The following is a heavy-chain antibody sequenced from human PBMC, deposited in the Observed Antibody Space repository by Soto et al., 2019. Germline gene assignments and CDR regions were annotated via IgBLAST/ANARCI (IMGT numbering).Heavy chain of an antibody. V-gene: IGHV4-30-4*08. CDR1: GGSISSSSYY. Sequence: PSETLSLTCTVSGGSISSSSYYWGWIRQPPGKGLEWIGYIHYGGSTYHNASLKSRISMSVDTSKNHFSLKLSSVTAADTAVYYCARDRGYSSSWDYYYYGMDVWGQGTTVTVSS. CDR2: IHYGGST. CDR3: ARDRGYSSSWDYYYYGMDV. D-gene: IGHD6-6*01. J-gene: IGHJ6*02.